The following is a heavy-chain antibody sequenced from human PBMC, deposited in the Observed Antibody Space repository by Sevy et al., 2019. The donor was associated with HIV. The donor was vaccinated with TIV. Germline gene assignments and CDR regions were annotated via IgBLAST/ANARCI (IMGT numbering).Heavy chain of an antibody. Sequence: ASVKVSCKASGYTFTSYGISWVRQAPGQGLEWMGWISAYNGNTNYAQKLQGRGTMTTDTSTSTAYMELRSLRSDDTAVYYCARDLEGSSSDFLPPYYYYYGMDVWGQGTTVTVSS. J-gene: IGHJ6*02. CDR3: ARDLEGSSSDFLPPYYYYYGMDV. CDR1: GYTFTSYG. V-gene: IGHV1-18*01. D-gene: IGHD6-6*01. CDR2: ISAYNGNT.